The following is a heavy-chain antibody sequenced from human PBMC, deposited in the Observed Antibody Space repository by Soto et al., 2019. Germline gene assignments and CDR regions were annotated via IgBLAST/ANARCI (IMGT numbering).Heavy chain of an antibody. CDR3: AKETIAVAGPNFFDF. J-gene: IGHJ4*02. V-gene: IGHV3-30*18. D-gene: IGHD6-19*01. Sequence: GGSLRLSCVGSGFNFGDYGMHWVRHTPGKGLEWVAVIGNDGAARFYGDSVKGRFSISRDNSRSTFYLQMNSLRPEDTAMYYCAKETIAVAGPNFFDFWGQGTQVTVSS. CDR1: GFNFGDYG. CDR2: IGNDGAAR.